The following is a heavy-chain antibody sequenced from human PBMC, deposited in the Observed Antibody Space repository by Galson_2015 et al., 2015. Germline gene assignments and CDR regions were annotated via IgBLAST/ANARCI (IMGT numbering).Heavy chain of an antibody. CDR1: GFTFSSYA. V-gene: IGHV3-23*01. Sequence: SLRLSCAASGFTFSSYAMSWVRQAPGKGLEWVSAISGSGGSTYYADSVKGRFTISRDNSKNTLYLQMNSLRAEDTAVYYCAKSTNQDYDYVWGSYRKGDYYFDYWGQGTLVTVSS. D-gene: IGHD3-16*02. CDR2: ISGSGGST. CDR3: AKSTNQDYDYVWGSYRKGDYYFDY. J-gene: IGHJ4*02.